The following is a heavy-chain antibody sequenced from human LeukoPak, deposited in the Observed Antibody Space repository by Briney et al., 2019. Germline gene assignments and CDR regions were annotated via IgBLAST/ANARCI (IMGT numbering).Heavy chain of an antibody. CDR2: INPKSGST. D-gene: IGHD3-3*01. CDR3: ARAGFWSSWYYFDY. CDR1: GYTFTDYH. V-gene: IGHV1-2*02. J-gene: IGHJ4*02. Sequence: ASVTVSFTASGYTFTDYHMHWVRQAPGQGPEWMGWINPKSGSTYCAQKFQCRVALTRDTSISTAHMELIGLTYDDTAVYYCARAGFWSSWYYFDYWGQGTLVTVAS.